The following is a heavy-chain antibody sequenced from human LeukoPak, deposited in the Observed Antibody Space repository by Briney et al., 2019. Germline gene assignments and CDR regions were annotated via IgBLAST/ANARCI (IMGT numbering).Heavy chain of an antibody. Sequence: SVKVSCKASGFTSTNFAVQWVRQARGQRLEWLGWIIVGSGATKCAQDFQERVTITRDLSTSTLYMELRSLTSEDTAVYYCAADLSNPRMGASYLDSWGQGTLVTVSS. D-gene: IGHD3-16*01. CDR3: AADLSNPRMGASYLDS. CDR1: GFTSTNFA. CDR2: IIVGSGAT. J-gene: IGHJ4*02. V-gene: IGHV1-58*01.